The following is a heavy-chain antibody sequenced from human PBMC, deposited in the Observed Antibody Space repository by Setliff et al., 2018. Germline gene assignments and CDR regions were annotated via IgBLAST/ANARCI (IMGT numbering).Heavy chain of an antibody. CDR2: ISSSCSYI. J-gene: IGHJ5*02. D-gene: IGHD3-3*01. CDR3: ARDKLRFLENWFDP. Sequence: PGGSLRLSCAAPGFTFSSYSMNWVRQAPGKGLEWVSSISSSCSYIYYADSVKGRFTISRDNAKNSLYLQMNSLRAEDTAVYYCARDKLRFLENWFDPWGQGTLVTVSS. CDR1: GFTFSSYS. V-gene: IGHV3-21*01.